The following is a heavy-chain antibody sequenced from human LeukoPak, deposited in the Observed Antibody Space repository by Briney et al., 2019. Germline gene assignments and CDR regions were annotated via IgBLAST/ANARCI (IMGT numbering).Heavy chain of an antibody. J-gene: IGHJ4*02. CDR3: ATEGIYGSSSPPGY. V-gene: IGHV3-7*01. D-gene: IGHD6-6*01. CDR2: INHDGSET. Sequence: GGSLRLSCAASGFTFSKYWMSWVRQAPGKGLEWVANINHDGSETYYVDSVKGRFTISRDNAKNSLFLQMISLRAEDTAVYYCATEGIYGSSSPPGYWGQGTLVTVSS. CDR1: GFTFSKYW.